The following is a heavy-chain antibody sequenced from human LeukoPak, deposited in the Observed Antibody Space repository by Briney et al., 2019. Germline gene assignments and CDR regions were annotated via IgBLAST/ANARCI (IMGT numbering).Heavy chain of an antibody. D-gene: IGHD6-6*01. CDR1: GYSFNSYW. CDR2: IYPGDSDT. J-gene: IGHJ4*02. V-gene: IGHV5-51*01. CDR3: ASGYSSSSRGLDY. Sequence: GESLKISCKGSGYSFNSYWIGWVRQMPGKGLEWMGIIYPGDSDTRYSPSFQGRVTISADKSISTAYLQWSSLKASDTAMYYCASGYSSSSRGLDYWGQGTLVTVSS.